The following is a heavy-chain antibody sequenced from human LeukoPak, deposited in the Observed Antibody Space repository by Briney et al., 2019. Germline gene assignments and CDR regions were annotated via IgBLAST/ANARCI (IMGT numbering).Heavy chain of an antibody. V-gene: IGHV3-23*01. CDR1: GFTFSLYA. J-gene: IGHJ4*02. D-gene: IGHD3-22*01. Sequence: GGSLRLSCAASGFTFSLYAMSCVRQAPGKGLECGSAISGSCGSTYYADSVKGRFTISRDNSKNTLYLQMNSLRAEDTAVYYCAKGTYAYDSSGYYGGYYFDYWGQGTLVTVSS. CDR3: AKGTYAYDSSGYYGGYYFDY. CDR2: ISGSCGST.